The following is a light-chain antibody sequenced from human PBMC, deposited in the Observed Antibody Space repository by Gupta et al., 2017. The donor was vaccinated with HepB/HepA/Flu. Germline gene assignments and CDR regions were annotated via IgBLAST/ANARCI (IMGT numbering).Light chain of an antibody. CDR2: AAS. V-gene: IGKV1-39*01. J-gene: IGKJ5*01. CDR1: QSISSY. Sequence: DIQMTQSPSSLSASVGDRVTITCRASQSISSYLNWYQQKPGKVPKLLIYAASSLQSGVPSRFSGSGSGTDFTLTISSLQPEDFATYYCQQSYSTITFGQGTRLGLN. CDR3: QQSYSTIT.